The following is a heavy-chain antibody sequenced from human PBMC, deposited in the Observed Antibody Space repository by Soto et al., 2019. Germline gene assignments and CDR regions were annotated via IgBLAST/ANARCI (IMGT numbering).Heavy chain of an antibody. Sequence: SETLSLTCAVYGGSFSGYYWSWIRQPPGKGLEWIGEINHSGSTNYNPSLKSRVTISVDTSKNQFSLKLSSVTAADTAVYYCARTGFYGIFNWFDPWGQGTLVTVSS. D-gene: IGHD3-9*01. CDR3: ARTGFYGIFNWFDP. CDR2: INHSGST. V-gene: IGHV4-34*01. J-gene: IGHJ5*02. CDR1: GGSFSGYY.